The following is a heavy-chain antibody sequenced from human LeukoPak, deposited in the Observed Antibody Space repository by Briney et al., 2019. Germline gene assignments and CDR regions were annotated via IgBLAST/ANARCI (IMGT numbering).Heavy chain of an antibody. J-gene: IGHJ4*02. D-gene: IGHD3-22*01. Sequence: GGSLRLSCAASGFSFSSYSMNWVRQAPGKGLEWVSSISSSSSYIYYADSVKGRFTISRDNAKNSLYLQMNSLRAEDTAVYYCARAKGDSSGYSFDYWGQGTLVTVSS. CDR2: ISSSSSYI. CDR1: GFSFSSYS. V-gene: IGHV3-21*01. CDR3: ARAKGDSSGYSFDY.